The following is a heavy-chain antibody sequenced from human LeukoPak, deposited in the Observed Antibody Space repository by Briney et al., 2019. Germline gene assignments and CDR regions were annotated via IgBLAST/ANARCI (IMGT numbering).Heavy chain of an antibody. Sequence: GGSLRLSCAASGFTFSSYGMHWVRQAPGNGLEWVAVISYDGSNKYYADSVKGRFTISRDNSKNTLYLQMNSLRAEDTAVYYCAKGQWLAKNYYYYMDVWGKGTTVTVSS. CDR2: ISYDGSNK. J-gene: IGHJ6*03. CDR3: AKGQWLAKNYYYYMDV. V-gene: IGHV3-30*18. CDR1: GFTFSSYG. D-gene: IGHD6-19*01.